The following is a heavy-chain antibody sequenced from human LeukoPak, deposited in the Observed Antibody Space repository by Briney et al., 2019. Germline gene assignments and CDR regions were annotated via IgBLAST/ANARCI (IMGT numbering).Heavy chain of an antibody. V-gene: IGHV4-39*01. CDR2: IYYSGST. D-gene: IGHD3-3*01. CDR3: ARTYYDFWSGYYSYYYYYMDV. J-gene: IGHJ6*03. Sequence: PSETLSLTCTVSGGSISSSSYYWGWIRQPPGKGLEWIGSIYYSGSTYYNPSLKSRVTISVDTSKNQFSLKLSSVTAADTAVYYCARTYYDFWSGYYSYYYYYMDVWGQGTLVTVSS. CDR1: GGSISSSSYY.